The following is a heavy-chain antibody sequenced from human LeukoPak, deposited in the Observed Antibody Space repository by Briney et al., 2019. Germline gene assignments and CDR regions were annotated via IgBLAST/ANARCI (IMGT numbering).Heavy chain of an antibody. V-gene: IGHV4-39*07. J-gene: IGHJ3*02. CDR2: IYYSGIT. D-gene: IGHD2-2*01. Sequence: PPETLSLTCTLSGGSVTTSSFYWAWIRQPPGKGLECIGTIYYSGITYYHSSLKSRVTISVDTSKNQFSLKLNSVTAADTAVYFCAKSGPAAGRPDAFDIWGQGTMVTVSS. CDR1: GGSVTTSSFY. CDR3: AKSGPAAGRPDAFDI.